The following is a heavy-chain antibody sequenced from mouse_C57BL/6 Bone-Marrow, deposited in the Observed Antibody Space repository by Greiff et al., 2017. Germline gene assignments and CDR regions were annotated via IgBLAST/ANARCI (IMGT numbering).Heavy chain of an antibody. D-gene: IGHD1-1*01. CDR2: ISSGGDYI. J-gene: IGHJ2*01. CDR3: TRENYGSSLRGVYFDY. Sequence: DVMLVESGEGLVKPGGSLKLSCAASGFTFSSYAMSWVRQTPEKRLEWVAYISSGGDYIYYADTVKGRFTISRDNARNTLYLQMSSLKSEDTAMYYCTRENYGSSLRGVYFDYWGQGTTLTVSS. V-gene: IGHV5-9-1*02. CDR1: GFTFSSYA.